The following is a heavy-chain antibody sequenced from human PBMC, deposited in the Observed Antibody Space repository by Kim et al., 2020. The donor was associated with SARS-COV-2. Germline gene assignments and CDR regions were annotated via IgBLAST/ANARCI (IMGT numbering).Heavy chain of an antibody. D-gene: IGHD3-10*01. J-gene: IGHJ4*02. CDR1: GFTFSGYT. CDR3: ARDIWFGESRHGY. V-gene: IGHV3-21*06. CDR2: IRSSSSYI. Sequence: GGSLRLSCAASGFTFSGYTMNWVRQAPGKGLEWVSCIRSSSSYIYYADSVKGRFTISRDNAKNSLYLQMNSLRVEDTAVYYCARDIWFGESRHGYWGQGTLVTVSS.